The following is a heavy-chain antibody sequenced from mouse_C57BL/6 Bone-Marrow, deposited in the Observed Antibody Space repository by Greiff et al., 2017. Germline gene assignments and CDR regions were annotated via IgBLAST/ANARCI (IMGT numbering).Heavy chain of an antibody. Sequence: QVQLQQSGAELVRPGASVKLSCKASGYTFTDHYINWVKQRPGQGLEWIARIYPGSGNTYYNEKFKGKATLTAEKSSSTAYMQLSSLTSEDSAVYFCAGNYAMDYWGQGTSVTVSS. V-gene: IGHV1-76*01. CDR3: AGNYAMDY. J-gene: IGHJ4*01. CDR2: IYPGSGNT. CDR1: GYTFTDHY.